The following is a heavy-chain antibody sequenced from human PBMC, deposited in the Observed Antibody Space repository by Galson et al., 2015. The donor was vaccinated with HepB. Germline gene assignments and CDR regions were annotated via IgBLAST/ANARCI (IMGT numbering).Heavy chain of an antibody. Sequence: SLRLSCAASGFAVNSNYMSWVRQAPGKGLEWVSFIYSGGSTNYADSVKGGFTISRDNSKNTLYLQVNSLRAEDTAVYYCARGATQALGYWGQGTLVTVSS. V-gene: IGHV3-66*01. D-gene: IGHD3-16*01. CDR3: ARGATQALGY. CDR2: IYSGGST. J-gene: IGHJ4*02. CDR1: GFAVNSNY.